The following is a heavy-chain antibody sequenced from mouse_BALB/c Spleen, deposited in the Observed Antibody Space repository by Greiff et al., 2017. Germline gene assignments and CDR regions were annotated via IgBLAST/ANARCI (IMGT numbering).Heavy chain of an antibody. J-gene: IGHJ4*01. CDR3: TRADYYAMDY. CDR2: IDPSYSYT. Sequence: VQLQQPGAELVKPGASVKMSCKASGYTFTSYWMHWVKQRPGQGLEWIGVIDPSYSYTSYNQKFKGKATLTVDTSSSTAYMQLSSLTSEDSAVYYCTRADYYAMDYWGQGTSVTVSS. V-gene: IGHV1S127*01. CDR1: GYTFTSYW.